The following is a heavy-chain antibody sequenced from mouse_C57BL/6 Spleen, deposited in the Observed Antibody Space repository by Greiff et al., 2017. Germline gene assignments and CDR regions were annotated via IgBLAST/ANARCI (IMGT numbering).Heavy chain of an antibody. CDR1: GFTFSDYG. Sequence: EVKVEESGGGLVKPGGSLKLSCAASGFTFSDYGMHWVRQAPEKGLEWVAYISSGSSTIYYADTVKGRFTISRDNATNTLFLQLTSLRSEDTAMYYSAREETNFDYWGQGTTLTVSS. CDR2: ISSGSSTI. CDR3: AREETNFDY. V-gene: IGHV5-17*01. J-gene: IGHJ2*01.